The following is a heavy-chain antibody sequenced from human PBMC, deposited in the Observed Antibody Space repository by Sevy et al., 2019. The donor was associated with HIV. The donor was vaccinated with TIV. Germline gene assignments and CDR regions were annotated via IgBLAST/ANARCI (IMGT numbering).Heavy chain of an antibody. CDR3: ARDPTYYDVWSGYYTGWFDP. Sequence: ALRLSCAASGFTFSDYYMSWVRQAPWKGLERVSYISSSGSTIYYPDSVKGRFTICRDNAKNSPYLQMNSLRAEDTAVYYCARDPTYYDVWSGYYTGWFDPWGQGTLVTVSS. V-gene: IGHV3-11*01. CDR2: ISSSGSTI. CDR1: GFTFSDYY. J-gene: IGHJ5*02. D-gene: IGHD3-3*01.